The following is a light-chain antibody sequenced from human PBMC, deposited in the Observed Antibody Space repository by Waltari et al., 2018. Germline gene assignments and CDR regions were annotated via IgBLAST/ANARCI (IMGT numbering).Light chain of an antibody. CDR2: AAS. J-gene: IGKJ2*03. CDR3: QQTYSSPSS. V-gene: IGKV1-39*01. CDR1: QSINTY. Sequence: DIQMTLSPSSLSASVGDSVTNTCRASQSINTYLNWYQQKLGKAPKLLIYAASNLQNGVPSRFSGSGSETDFTLTISSLQPEDFATYDCQQTYSSPSSFGQGTKLEIK.